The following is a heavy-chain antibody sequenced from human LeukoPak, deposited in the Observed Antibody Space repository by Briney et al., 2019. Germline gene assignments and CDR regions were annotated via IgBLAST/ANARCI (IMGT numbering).Heavy chain of an antibody. CDR1: GGSISSGGYY. V-gene: IGHV4-30-2*01. CDR3: ARDAWSARRGWFDP. CDR2: IYHSGST. J-gene: IGHJ5*02. D-gene: IGHD1-14*01. Sequence: PSETLSLTCTVSGGSISSGGYYWSWIRQPPGKGLEWIGYIYHSGSTYYNPSLKSRVTISVDRSKNQFSLKLSSVTAADTAVYYCARDAWSARRGWFDPWGQGTLVTVSS.